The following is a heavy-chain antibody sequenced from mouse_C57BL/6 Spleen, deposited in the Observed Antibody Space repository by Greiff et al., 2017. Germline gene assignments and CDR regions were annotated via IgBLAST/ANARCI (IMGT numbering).Heavy chain of an antibody. J-gene: IGHJ4*01. Sequence: EVQLVESGGDLVKPGGSLKLSCAASGFTFSSYGMSWVRQTPDKRLEWVATISSGGSYTYYPDSVKGRFTISRDNAKNTLYLQMSSLKSEDTAMYYCARAGGDSYYAMDYWGQGTSVTVSS. CDR1: GFTFSSYG. CDR2: ISSGGSYT. CDR3: ARAGGDSYYAMDY. V-gene: IGHV5-6*01.